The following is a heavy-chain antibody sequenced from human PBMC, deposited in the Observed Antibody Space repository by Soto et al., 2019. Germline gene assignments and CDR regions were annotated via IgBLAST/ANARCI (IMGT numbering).Heavy chain of an antibody. J-gene: IGHJ4*02. CDR2: MSYSGNT. CDR1: GGSVSSGNYY. D-gene: IGHD6-13*01. CDR3: ARHGLRIAAAGTGIDY. V-gene: IGHV4-61*01. Sequence: SETLSLTCTVSGGSVSSGNYYWSWIRQPPGKGLEWIGYMSYSGNTNYNPSLKSRVTISVDTSKNQFSLNLSSVTAADTAVYYCARHGLRIAAAGTGIDYWGQGTLVTVSS.